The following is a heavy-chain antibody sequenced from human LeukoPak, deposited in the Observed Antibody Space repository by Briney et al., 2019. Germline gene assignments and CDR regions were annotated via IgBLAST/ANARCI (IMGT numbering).Heavy chain of an antibody. J-gene: IGHJ5*02. CDR3: ARAQYIPPFDP. V-gene: IGHV3-74*01. CDR1: GFTFSSYW. Sequence: GGSLRLSCAASGFTFSSYWMHWVRQAPGKGLVWVSRINSDGSSTSYADSVKGRFTISRGNAKNTLYLQMNSLRAEDTAVYYCARAQYIPPFDPWGQGTLVTVSS. CDR2: INSDGSST. D-gene: IGHD6-6*01.